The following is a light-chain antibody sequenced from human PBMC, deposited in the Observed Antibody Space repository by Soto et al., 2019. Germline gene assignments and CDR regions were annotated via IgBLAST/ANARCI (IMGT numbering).Light chain of an antibody. CDR1: QSVSSNY. Sequence: VTQYPGTLSLSPGERATLSCRAIQSVSSNYLAWYQQKPGQAPRLLIYGASTRATGIPDRFSGSGSGTDFTLTISRLEPEDSAVYYCQQYGSSPTWTFGQGTKVDIK. CDR3: QQYGSSPTWT. V-gene: IGKV3-20*01. J-gene: IGKJ1*01. CDR2: GAS.